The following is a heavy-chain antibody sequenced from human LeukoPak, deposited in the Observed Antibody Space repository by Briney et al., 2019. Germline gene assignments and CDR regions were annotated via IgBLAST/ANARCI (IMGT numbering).Heavy chain of an antibody. CDR3: ARHSAHSSTNDAFDI. V-gene: IGHV4-39*07. CDR1: GGSISSSSYY. CDR2: IYYSGST. J-gene: IGHJ3*02. D-gene: IGHD6-13*01. Sequence: SETLSLTCTVFGGSISSSSYYWGWIRQPPGKGLEWIGYIYYSGSTYYNPSLKSRVTISVDTSKNQFSLKLSSVTAADTAVYYCARHSAHSSTNDAFDIWGQGTMVTVSS.